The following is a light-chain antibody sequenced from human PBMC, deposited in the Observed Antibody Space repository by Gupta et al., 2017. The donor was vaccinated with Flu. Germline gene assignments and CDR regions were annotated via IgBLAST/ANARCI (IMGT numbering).Light chain of an antibody. J-gene: IGKJ4*01. CDR3: QQYYSTPHT. V-gene: IGKV4-1*01. CDR1: QSLLHSTNNKNY. CDR2: WAS. Sequence: FLGGKATISCKSSQSLLHSTNNKNYLAWYRQKPGQPPKVLIYWASTRESGVPDRFSGSGSGTDFTLTISSLQAEDVAVYYCQQYYSTPHTFGGGTKVEIK.